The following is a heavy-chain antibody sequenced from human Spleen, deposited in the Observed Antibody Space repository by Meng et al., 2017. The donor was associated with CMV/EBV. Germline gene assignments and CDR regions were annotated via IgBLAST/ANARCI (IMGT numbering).Heavy chain of an antibody. J-gene: IGHJ4*02. D-gene: IGHD3-3*01. Sequence: CTVSGGSVSSGSYYWSWIRQPPGEGLEWIGYIYYSGSTDYNPSLKSRVTISVDTSKNQFSLKLSSVTAADTAVYYCARGSEWLFYYWGQGTLVTVSS. CDR2: IYYSGST. CDR1: GGSVSSGSYY. V-gene: IGHV4-61*01. CDR3: ARGSEWLFYY.